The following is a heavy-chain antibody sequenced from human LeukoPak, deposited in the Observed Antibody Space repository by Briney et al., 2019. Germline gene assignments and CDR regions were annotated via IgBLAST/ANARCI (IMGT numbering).Heavy chain of an antibody. CDR3: ATTNDGGGYQWGDFFDF. J-gene: IGHJ4*02. Sequence: SVKVSCKASGGTSNSHAISWVRQAPGQGLEWMGRIIPNLGTTNRAQNFQDRVTLTVDKSTNTAYMELTSLTSDDTAVYYCATTNDGGGYQWGDFFDFWGQGTLVTVSS. CDR1: GGTSNSHA. CDR2: IIPNLGTT. V-gene: IGHV1-69*04. D-gene: IGHD3-22*01.